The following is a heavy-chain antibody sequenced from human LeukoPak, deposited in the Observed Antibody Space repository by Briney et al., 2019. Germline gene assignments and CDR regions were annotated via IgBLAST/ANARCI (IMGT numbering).Heavy chain of an antibody. CDR2: IKQDGSEK. V-gene: IGHV3-7*01. CDR1: GLTFSRYW. D-gene: IGHD3-10*01. CDR3: ARDGAARGSGSFGD. J-gene: IGHJ4*02. Sequence: GGSLRLSCAASGLTFSRYWMSWVRQAPGKGLEWVANIKQDGSEKYYVDSVKGRFIISRDNAKNSLYLQVNSLRVEDMAVYYCARDGAARGSGSFGDWGRGTLVTVSS.